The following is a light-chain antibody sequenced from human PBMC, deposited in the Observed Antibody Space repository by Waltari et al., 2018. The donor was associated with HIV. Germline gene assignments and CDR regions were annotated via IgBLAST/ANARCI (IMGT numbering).Light chain of an antibody. Sequence: EIVLTQSPAILSGSPGERVTLSCRASQSIRGDLVWYQQKPGQSPRLLIYGASTRATGVPATFSGSGSGTDFTLTISGLQVDDFVVYYCQHYHSWPGTFGQGTKVEV. V-gene: IGKV3-15*01. CDR2: GAS. CDR1: QSIRGD. J-gene: IGKJ1*01. CDR3: QHYHSWPGT.